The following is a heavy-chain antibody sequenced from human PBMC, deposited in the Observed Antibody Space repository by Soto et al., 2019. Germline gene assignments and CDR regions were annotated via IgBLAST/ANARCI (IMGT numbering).Heavy chain of an antibody. V-gene: IGHV3-30*18. J-gene: IGHJ3*02. CDR1: GFTFSSSG. Sequence: QVQLVESGGGVVQPGRSLRLSCAASGFTFSSSGMHWVRQAPGKGLEWVAVISYDGSNKYYADSVKGRFTISRDNSKNTLYLQMNSLRAEDTAVYYCAKDLGHGGRGAFDSWGQGTMVTVSS. CDR3: AKDLGHGGRGAFDS. CDR2: ISYDGSNK. D-gene: IGHD7-27*01.